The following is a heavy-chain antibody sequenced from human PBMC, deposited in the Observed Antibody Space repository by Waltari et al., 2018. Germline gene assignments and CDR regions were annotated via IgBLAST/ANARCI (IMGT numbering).Heavy chain of an antibody. CDR2: IKQDGSEK. J-gene: IGHJ6*02. V-gene: IGHV3-7*01. Sequence: EVQLVESGGGLVQPGGSLRLSCAASGFTFSSYWLRLVRQAPGKGLEWVANIKQDGSEKYYVDSEKGRFTISRDNAKNSLYLQMNSLRAEDTAVYYCARDPPYDSPLGGMDVWGQGTTVTVSS. CDR3: ARDPPYDSPLGGMDV. D-gene: IGHD3-22*01. CDR1: GFTFSSYW.